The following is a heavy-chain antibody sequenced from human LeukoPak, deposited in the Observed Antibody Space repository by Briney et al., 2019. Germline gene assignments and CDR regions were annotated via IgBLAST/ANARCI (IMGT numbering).Heavy chain of an antibody. D-gene: IGHD3-22*01. CDR3: ARDLDTSGYYSYFDP. CDR1: GFTFSSYA. J-gene: IGHJ5*02. V-gene: IGHV3-30-3*01. CDR2: ISYDGSNK. Sequence: GRSLRLSCAASGFTFSSYAMHWVRQAPGKGLEWVAVISYDGSNKYYADSVKGRFTISRDNSKNTLYLQMNSLRAEDTAVYYCARDLDTSGYYSYFDPWGQGTLVTVSS.